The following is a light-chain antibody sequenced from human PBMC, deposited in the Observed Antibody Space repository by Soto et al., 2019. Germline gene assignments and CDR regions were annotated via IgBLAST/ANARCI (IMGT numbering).Light chain of an antibody. CDR3: QQYGSSPIT. CDR1: QSVSSNY. J-gene: IGKJ5*01. V-gene: IGKV3-20*01. CDR2: GAS. Sequence: ENVLTQSPGTLSLSPGERATLSCRASQSVSSNYLALYQQKPGQAPRLLIYGASSRATGIPDRFSGSGSGTDFTLTISRLEPEDFAVYYCQQYGSSPITFGQGTRLEVK.